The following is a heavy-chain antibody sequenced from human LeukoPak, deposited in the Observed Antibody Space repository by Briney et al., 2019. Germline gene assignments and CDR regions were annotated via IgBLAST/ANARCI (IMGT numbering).Heavy chain of an antibody. D-gene: IGHD3-9*01. Sequence: PSETLSLTCTVSGGSISSSSYYWGWIRQPPGKGLEWIGSIYYSGSTYYNPSLKSRVTKSVDTSKNQFSLKLSSVTAADTAVYYCARHVFDWANYYFDYWGQGTLVTVSS. CDR2: IYYSGST. J-gene: IGHJ4*02. CDR3: ARHVFDWANYYFDY. CDR1: GGSISSSSYY. V-gene: IGHV4-39*01.